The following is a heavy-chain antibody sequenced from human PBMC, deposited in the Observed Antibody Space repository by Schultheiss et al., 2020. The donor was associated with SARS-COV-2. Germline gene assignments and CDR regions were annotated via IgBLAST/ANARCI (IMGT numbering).Heavy chain of an antibody. J-gene: IGHJ6*02. V-gene: IGHV4-39*01. Sequence: SETLSLTCAVSGGSISSNNWWIWVRQSPERGLEWIGSIFYSGATYYNPSLKSRVTVSQDTSKNQFSLKLNSVAAADTAVYYCARLAGDLYYGMDVWGQGTAVTVSS. CDR1: GGSISSNNW. CDR2: IFYSGAT. D-gene: IGHD3-10*01. CDR3: ARLAGDLYYGMDV.